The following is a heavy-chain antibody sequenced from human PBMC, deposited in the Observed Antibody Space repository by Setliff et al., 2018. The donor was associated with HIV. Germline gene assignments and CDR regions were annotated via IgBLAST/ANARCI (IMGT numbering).Heavy chain of an antibody. D-gene: IGHD3-16*01. CDR2: IHTSGIT. CDR3: AREGGTDRFFDY. Sequence: SETLSLPCSVSNGSISNYYWTWIRQPAGKGLEWIGRIHTSGITNYNPSLKSRFNMSLDTAENYFSLNLTSVTAADTAVYYCAREGGTDRFFDYWGQGTPVTVSS. J-gene: IGHJ4*01. CDR1: NGSISNYY. V-gene: IGHV4-4*07.